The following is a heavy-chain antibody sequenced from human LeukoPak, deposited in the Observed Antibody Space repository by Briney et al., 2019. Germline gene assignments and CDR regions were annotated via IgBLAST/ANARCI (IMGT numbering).Heavy chain of an antibody. J-gene: IGHJ5*02. CDR2: INRSGST. CDR3: ARGQGYCSGGSCYPSLLDP. D-gene: IGHD2-15*01. V-gene: IGHV4-34*01. CDR1: GGSFSRYY. Sequence: PSETLSLTCAVYGGSFSRYYWSWIRQPPGKGLEWIGEINRSGSTNYNPSLKSRVTISVDTSKNQFSLKLSSVTAADTAVYYCARGQGYCSGGSCYPSLLDPWGQGTLVTVSS.